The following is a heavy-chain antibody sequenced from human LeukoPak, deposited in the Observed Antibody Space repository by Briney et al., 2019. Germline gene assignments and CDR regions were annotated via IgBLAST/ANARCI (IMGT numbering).Heavy chain of an antibody. Sequence: SETLPLTCTGSGGSISSSSYYWGWIRQPPGKGLEWIGSIYYSGSTYYNPSLTSRVTVSADTSKNQFSLKLSSVTAADTAVYYCTREIGGTTVHYWGHGMLVTVSS. V-gene: IGHV4-39*07. CDR3: TREIGGTTVHY. J-gene: IGHJ4*01. CDR2: IYYSGST. CDR1: GGSISSSSYY. D-gene: IGHD1-7*01.